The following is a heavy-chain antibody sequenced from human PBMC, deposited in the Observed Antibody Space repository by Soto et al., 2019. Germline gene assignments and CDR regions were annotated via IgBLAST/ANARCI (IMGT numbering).Heavy chain of an antibody. CDR2: LSDNGGHT. CDR1: GLTFRSHA. Sequence: GGSKSLSGTGSGLTFRSHAMTWVRPDTRKGLDWVSTLSDNGGHTYYSDSVKGRFTVSRDNPKNTLYLQMHSLRAEDTAVYFCAKDSQSVSVSAARVYGMDGWGQGTLVTV. J-gene: IGHJ6*01. D-gene: IGHD2-2*01. V-gene: IGHV3-23*01. CDR3: AKDSQSVSVSAARVYGMDG.